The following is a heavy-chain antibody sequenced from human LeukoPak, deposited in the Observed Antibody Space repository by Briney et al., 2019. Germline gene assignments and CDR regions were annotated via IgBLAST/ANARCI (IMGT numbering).Heavy chain of an antibody. D-gene: IGHD3-22*01. V-gene: IGHV4-59*05. CDR1: GDSITYFY. Sequence: SETLSLTCSASGDSITYFYWSWIRQAAGKGLEWIGRISSSGSTYYNPSLKSRVTISVDTSKNQFSLKLSSVTAADTAGYYCGGIDGSGYYQYYFDYWGQGTLVSVSS. CDR3: GGIDGSGYYQYYFDY. J-gene: IGHJ4*02. CDR2: ISSSGST.